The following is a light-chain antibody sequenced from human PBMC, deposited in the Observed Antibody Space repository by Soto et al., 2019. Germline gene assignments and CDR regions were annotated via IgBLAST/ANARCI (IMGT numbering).Light chain of an antibody. CDR1: QDISVY. CDR2: DAS. Sequence: DIQLTQSPSSLSASVGETVTVTCQASQDISVYLNWYQEKPGKAPTLLIYDASNLKTGVPSRFSGSGSGTDFTLTISSLQPEDVATYYCQKYNSAPLTFGGGTKVDIK. CDR3: QKYNSAPLT. V-gene: IGKV1-33*01. J-gene: IGKJ4*01.